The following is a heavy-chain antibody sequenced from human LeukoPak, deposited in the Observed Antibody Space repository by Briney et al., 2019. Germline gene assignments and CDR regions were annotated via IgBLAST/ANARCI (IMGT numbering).Heavy chain of an antibody. V-gene: IGHV3-23*01. CDR2: ISGSGGST. Sequence: PGGSLRLSCAASGFTFSSYAMSWVRQAPGKGLEWVSAISGSGGSTYYADSVKGRFTISRDNSKNTLYLQMNSLRAEDTAVYYCAKHGAYVWGSYRYDDYWGQGTLVTVSS. J-gene: IGHJ4*02. CDR3: AKHGAYVWGSYRYDDY. CDR1: GFTFSSYA. D-gene: IGHD3-16*02.